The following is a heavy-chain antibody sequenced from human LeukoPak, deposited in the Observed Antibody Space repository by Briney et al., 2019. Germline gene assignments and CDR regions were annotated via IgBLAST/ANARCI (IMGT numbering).Heavy chain of an antibody. CDR1: GFTFSDYY. CDR2: ISSSGSTI. CDR3: ARFYDGSGYYS. Sequence: GGSLRLSCAASGFTFSDYYMSWIRQAPGKGLEWVSYISSSGSTIYYADSVKGRFTISRDDAKNSLYLQMSGLRAEDTAVYYCARFYDGSGYYSWGRGTLVTVSS. D-gene: IGHD3-22*01. J-gene: IGHJ4*02. V-gene: IGHV3-11*04.